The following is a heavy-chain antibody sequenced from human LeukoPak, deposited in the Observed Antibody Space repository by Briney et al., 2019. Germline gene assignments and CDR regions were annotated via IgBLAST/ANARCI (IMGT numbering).Heavy chain of an antibody. CDR2: FEPEDGET. J-gene: IGHJ3*02. D-gene: IGHD3-3*01. CDR1: GYTLTELS. CDR3: ATEIFGVVIGGLAYDI. Sequence: ASVKVSCKVSGYTLTELSMHWARQAPGKGLEWMGGFEPEDGETFYAQELQGRVTMTEDTSTDTAYMELSSLRFEDTAVYYCATEIFGVVIGGLAYDIWGQGTMVTVSS. V-gene: IGHV1-24*01.